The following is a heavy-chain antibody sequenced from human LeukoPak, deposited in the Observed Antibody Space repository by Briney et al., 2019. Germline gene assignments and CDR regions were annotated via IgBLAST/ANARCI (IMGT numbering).Heavy chain of an antibody. J-gene: IGHJ4*02. CDR3: ASIDYYDSSGYDRVFDY. V-gene: IGHV4-39*07. Sequence: SETLSLTCTVSGGSISSSRYYWGWVRQPPGKGLEWIGEIYHSGSTNYNPSLKSRVTISVDKSKNQFSLKLSSVTAADTAVYYCASIDYYDSSGYDRVFDYWGQGTLVTVSS. CDR2: IYHSGST. CDR1: GGSISSSRYY. D-gene: IGHD3-22*01.